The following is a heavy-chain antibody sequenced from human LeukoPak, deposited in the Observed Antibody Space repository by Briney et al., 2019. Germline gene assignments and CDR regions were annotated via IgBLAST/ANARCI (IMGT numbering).Heavy chain of an antibody. CDR2: IKSDGKT. J-gene: IGHJ4*02. Sequence: PGGSLRLSCEASGFTFSRYWMHWVRQAPGKGLVWVSRIKSDGKTNYADSVKGRFTISRDNANNLLYLQMNSLRGEDTAVYYCTRDRSRAEDDWGQGTLVTVSS. CDR1: GFTFSRYW. V-gene: IGHV3-74*01. CDR3: TRDRSRAEDD. D-gene: IGHD1-14*01.